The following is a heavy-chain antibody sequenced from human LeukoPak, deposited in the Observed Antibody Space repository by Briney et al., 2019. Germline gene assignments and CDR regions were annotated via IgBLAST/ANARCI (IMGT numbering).Heavy chain of an antibody. CDR2: ISGSGGST. Sequence: GGSLRLSCAASGFTFSSYAMSWVRQAPGKGLEWVSAISGSGGSTYYADSVKGRFTISRDNSKNTLSLQLNSLRPEDTALYYCAKHFCTGLDCSLFDSWGQGTLVTVSS. J-gene: IGHJ4*02. D-gene: IGHD3/OR15-3a*01. CDR3: AKHFCTGLDCSLFDS. CDR1: GFTFSSYA. V-gene: IGHV3-23*01.